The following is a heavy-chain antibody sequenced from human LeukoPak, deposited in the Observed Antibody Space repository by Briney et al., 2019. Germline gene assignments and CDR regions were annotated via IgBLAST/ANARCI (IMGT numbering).Heavy chain of an antibody. CDR2: INHSGST. CDR3: ARGLYSYGYDLRY. J-gene: IGHJ4*02. Sequence: PSETLSLTCADYGGSFSGYYWSWIRQPPGKGLEWIGEINHSGSTNYNPSLKSRVTISVDTSKNQFSLKLSSVTAADTAVYYCARGLYSYGYDLRYWGQGTLVTVSS. V-gene: IGHV4-34*01. D-gene: IGHD5-18*01. CDR1: GGSFSGYY.